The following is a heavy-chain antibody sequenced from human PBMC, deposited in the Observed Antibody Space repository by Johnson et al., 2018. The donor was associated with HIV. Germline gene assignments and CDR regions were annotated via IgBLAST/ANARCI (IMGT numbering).Heavy chain of an antibody. CDR2: FRYDGSSK. CDR1: GFIFSTFG. J-gene: IGHJ3*02. D-gene: IGHD3-9*01. V-gene: IGHV3-30*02. Sequence: QVQLVESGGGVVQPGGSLRLSCAASGFIFSTFGMHWVRQAPGKGLEWVAFFRYDGSSKYYGDPVNGRFSISRDNTKNSLYLQMDSLRVDDTAVYYCARDPDWSAFDIWGQGTMVTVSS. CDR3: ARDPDWSAFDI.